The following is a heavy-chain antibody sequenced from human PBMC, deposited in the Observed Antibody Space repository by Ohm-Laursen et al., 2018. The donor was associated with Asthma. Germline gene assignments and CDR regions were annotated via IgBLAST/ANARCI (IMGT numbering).Heavy chain of an antibody. J-gene: IGHJ6*02. CDR2: ISYDGSNK. V-gene: IGHV3-30-3*01. CDR1: GFTFSSYA. D-gene: IGHD1-26*01. Sequence: SSLRLSCAATGFTFSSYAMHWVRQAPGKGLEWVAVISYDGSNKYYADSVKGRFTISRDNSKNTLYLQMNSLRAEDTAVYYCARRWELPTAGYYYYGMDVWGQGTTVTVSS. CDR3: ARRWELPTAGYYYYGMDV.